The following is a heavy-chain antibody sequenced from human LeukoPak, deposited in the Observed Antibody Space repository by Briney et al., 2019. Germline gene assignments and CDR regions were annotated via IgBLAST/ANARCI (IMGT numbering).Heavy chain of an antibody. CDR3: ARDTRDYDILTGYFSYGMDV. CDR1: GGSISSGGYY. CDR2: IYYSGST. J-gene: IGHJ6*02. V-gene: IGHV4-31*03. Sequence: SETLSLTCTVSGGSISSGGYYWSWIRQHPGKGLEWIGYIYYSGSTYYNPSLKSRVTISVDTSKNQFSLKLSSVTAADTAVYYCARDTRDYDILTGYFSYGMDVWGQGTMVTVSS. D-gene: IGHD3-9*01.